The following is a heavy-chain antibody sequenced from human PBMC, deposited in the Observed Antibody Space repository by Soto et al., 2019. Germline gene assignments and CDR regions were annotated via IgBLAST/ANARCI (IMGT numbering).Heavy chain of an antibody. CDR3: ARDSDIYYGMDV. D-gene: IGHD3-9*01. CDR2: ISSTSSAR. Sequence: ALRLSCAASGFTFSVHSMNWVRRAPGKGLEWVSYISSTSSARYYADSVRGRFTISRDNVKYSLYLQMNSLTDEDTAVYYCARDSDIYYGMDVWGQGTTVTVSS. J-gene: IGHJ6*02. CDR1: GFTFSVHS. V-gene: IGHV3-48*02.